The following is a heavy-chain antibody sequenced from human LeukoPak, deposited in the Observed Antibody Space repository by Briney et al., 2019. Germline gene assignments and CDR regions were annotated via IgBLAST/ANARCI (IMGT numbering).Heavy chain of an antibody. Sequence: SLRLSCAASGFTFSSYAMRWVRQAPGKGLGRVAVISYDGSNKYYTDSVKVRFTIPRDNPKTTLYLQLNSLRAEDTAVYYCARDREDSSFFDPWGEGTLVTVPS. CDR3: ARDREDSSFFDP. V-gene: IGHV3-30-3*01. CDR1: GFTFSSYA. J-gene: IGHJ5*02. D-gene: IGHD6-6*01. CDR2: ISYDGSNK.